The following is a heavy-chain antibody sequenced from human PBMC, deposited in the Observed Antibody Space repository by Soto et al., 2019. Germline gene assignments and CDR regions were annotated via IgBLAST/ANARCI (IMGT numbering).Heavy chain of an antibody. V-gene: IGHV1-18*04. CDR2: ISGYNGNT. J-gene: IGHJ5*01. CDR3: ARGGMYTSSLRSFAS. CDR1: GYTFTSYG. Sequence: QVQLVQSGAEVRKPGASVKVSCKAAGYTFTSYGITWVRQAPGQGLERMGVISGYNGNTDYAQKAQSSVTMSTDTSTSRAYMEVRGLRPDATAVYYCARGGMYTSSLRSFASWREGTLVTVSS. D-gene: IGHD6-13*01.